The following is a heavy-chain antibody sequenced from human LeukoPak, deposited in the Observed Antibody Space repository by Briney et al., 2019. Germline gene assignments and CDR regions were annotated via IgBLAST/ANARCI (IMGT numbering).Heavy chain of an antibody. CDR2: ISSSGGY. Sequence: GGSLRLSCAASGFTFSSYEMDWVRQAPEKGLEWISYISSSGGYIYADSVKGRFTISRANAKNSLSLQMNSLRVEDTGVYYCARHNGWFDYWGQGTLVTVSS. CDR3: ARHNGWFDY. J-gene: IGHJ5*01. CDR1: GFTFSSYE. D-gene: IGHD2-8*01. V-gene: IGHV3-48*03.